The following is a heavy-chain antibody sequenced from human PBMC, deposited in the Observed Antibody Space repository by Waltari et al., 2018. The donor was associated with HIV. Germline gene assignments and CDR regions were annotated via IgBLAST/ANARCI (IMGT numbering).Heavy chain of an antibody. V-gene: IGHV3-23*01. D-gene: IGHD2-2*01. CDR2: ISGSGGST. Sequence: EVQLLESGGGLVQPGGSLRLSCAASGFTFSSYAMSWVRQAPGQGLEWVSAISGSGGSTYYADSVKGRFTISRDNSKNTLYLQMNSLRAEDTAVYYCAKDRGGYCSSTSCTDPDCWGQGTLVTVSS. CDR1: GFTFSSYA. CDR3: AKDRGGYCSSTSCTDPDC. J-gene: IGHJ4*02.